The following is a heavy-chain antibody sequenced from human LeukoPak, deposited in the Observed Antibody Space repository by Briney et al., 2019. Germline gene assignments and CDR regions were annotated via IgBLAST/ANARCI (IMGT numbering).Heavy chain of an antibody. J-gene: IGHJ3*02. CDR3: ARDQYYYDTSGYPDAFDI. CDR2: ISYDGSDK. CDR1: GFTFVTYA. D-gene: IGHD3-22*01. V-gene: IGHV3-30*04. Sequence: GGSLRLSCSASGFTFVTYAMHWVRQAPGKGLEWVAVISYDGSDKFYADSVKGRFTISRDNAKDTLYLQMSSLTTEDTAVYFCARDQYYYDTSGYPDAFDIWGQGTVVTVSS.